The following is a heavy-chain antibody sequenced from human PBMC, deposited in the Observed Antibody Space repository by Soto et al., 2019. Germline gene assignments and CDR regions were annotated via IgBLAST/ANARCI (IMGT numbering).Heavy chain of an antibody. V-gene: IGHV5-10-1*01. CDR3: ARQIYDSDTGPNYQYYFDS. CDR2: IDPSDSQT. CDR1: GYSFAGYW. D-gene: IGHD3-22*01. Sequence: GESLKISCKGSGYSFAGYWITWVRQKPGKGLEWMGRIDPSDSQTYYSPSFRGHVTISATKSITTVFLQWSSLRASDTAMYYCARQIYDSDTGPNYQYYFDSWGQGTPVTVSS. J-gene: IGHJ4*02.